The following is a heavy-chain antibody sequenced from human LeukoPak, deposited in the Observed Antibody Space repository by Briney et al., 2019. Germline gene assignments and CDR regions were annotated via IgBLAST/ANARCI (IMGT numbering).Heavy chain of an antibody. CDR2: IYYSGST. V-gene: IGHV4-59*01. CDR1: GGSISSYY. Sequence: PSETLSLTCTVSGGSISSYYWSWIRQPPGKGLERIGYIYYSGSTNYNPSLKSRVTISVDTSKNQFSLKLSSVTAADTAVYYCARDPIPRHYYDSSRYFDLWGRGTLVTVSS. D-gene: IGHD3-22*01. CDR3: ARDPIPRHYYDSSRYFDL. J-gene: IGHJ2*01.